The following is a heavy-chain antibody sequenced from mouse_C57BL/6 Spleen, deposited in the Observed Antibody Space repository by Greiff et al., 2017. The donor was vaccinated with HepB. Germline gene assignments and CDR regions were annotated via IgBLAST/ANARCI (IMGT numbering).Heavy chain of an antibody. CDR1: GYAFSSYW. Sequence: QVQLKQSGAELVKPGASVKISCKASGYAFSSYWMNWVKQRPGKGLEWIGQIYPGDGDTNYNGKFKGKATLTADKSSSTAYMQLSSLTSEDSAVYFCARYSYGYDDAMDYWGQGTSVTVSS. CDR2: IYPGDGDT. V-gene: IGHV1-80*01. J-gene: IGHJ4*01. CDR3: ARYSYGYDDAMDY. D-gene: IGHD2-2*01.